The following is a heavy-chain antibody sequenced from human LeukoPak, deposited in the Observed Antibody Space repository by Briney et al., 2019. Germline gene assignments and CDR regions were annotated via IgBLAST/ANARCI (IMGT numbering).Heavy chain of an antibody. V-gene: IGHV3-30*04. D-gene: IGHD1-26*01. CDR3: ARVSGSYSLSAFDI. CDR1: GFTFSSYA. Sequence: GGSLRLSCAASGFTFSSYAMHWVRQAPGKGLEGVADISYDGSNKYYADSVKGRFTISRDNSKNTLYLQMNSLRAEDTAVYYCARVSGSYSLSAFDIWGQGTMVTVSS. J-gene: IGHJ3*02. CDR2: ISYDGSNK.